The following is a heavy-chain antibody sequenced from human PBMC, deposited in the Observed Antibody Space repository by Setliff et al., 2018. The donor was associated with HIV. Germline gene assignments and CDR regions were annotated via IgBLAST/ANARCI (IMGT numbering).Heavy chain of an antibody. V-gene: IGHV1-8*02. CDR2: MNPNSGNT. Sequence: ASVKVSCKASGYTFTTYDINWVRQATGQGLEWMGWMNPNSGNTGYTQKFQGRVTMTRNTSISTAYMELTSLRSEDTAMYYCAPVSSGWFDPWGQGTLVTVSS. D-gene: IGHD2-2*01. CDR3: APVSSGWFDP. CDR1: GYTFTTYD. J-gene: IGHJ5*02.